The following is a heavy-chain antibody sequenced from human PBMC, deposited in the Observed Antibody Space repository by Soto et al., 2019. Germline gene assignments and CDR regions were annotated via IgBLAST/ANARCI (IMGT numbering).Heavy chain of an antibody. CDR1: GYTFTSYG. J-gene: IGHJ6*02. V-gene: IGHV1-18*04. D-gene: IGHD3-3*01. Sequence: GASVKVSCKASGYTFTSYGISWVRQAPGQGLEWMGWISAYNGNTNYAQKLQGRVTMTTDTSTSTAYMELRSLRSDDTAVYYCARDRRLLGFYDFWSGYRKNYYYYGMDVWGQGTTVTVSS. CDR2: ISAYNGNT. CDR3: ARDRRLLGFYDFWSGYRKNYYYYGMDV.